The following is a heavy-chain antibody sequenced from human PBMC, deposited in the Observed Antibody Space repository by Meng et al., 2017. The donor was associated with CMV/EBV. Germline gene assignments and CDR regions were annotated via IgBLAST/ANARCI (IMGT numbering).Heavy chain of an antibody. CDR3: ARLRGYSGYDYGLFDY. CDR2: IYYSGST. CDR1: GCISSGGYY. J-gene: IGHJ4*02. Sequence: GCISSGGYYWSWIRQHPGKGLEWIGYIYYSGSTYYNPSLKSRVTISVDTSKNQFSLKLSSVTAADTAVYYCARLRGYSGYDYGLFDYWGQGTLVTVSS. D-gene: IGHD5-12*01. V-gene: IGHV4-31*02.